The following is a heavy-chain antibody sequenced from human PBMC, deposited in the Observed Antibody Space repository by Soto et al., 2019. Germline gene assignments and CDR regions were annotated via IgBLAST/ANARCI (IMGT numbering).Heavy chain of an antibody. D-gene: IGHD2-15*01. CDR2: VCNSGST. CDR1: GGSISRNY. J-gene: IGHJ4*02. Sequence: PSETLSLTCTVSGGSISRNYWTWIRQPPGKGLAWSGNVCNSGSTDYNPSLKSRVTISEDTSKSQFSLKVNSMTAADTAVYYCARYRREAVAGYTLDNWGQGILVTVSS. V-gene: IGHV4-59*01. CDR3: ARYRREAVAGYTLDN.